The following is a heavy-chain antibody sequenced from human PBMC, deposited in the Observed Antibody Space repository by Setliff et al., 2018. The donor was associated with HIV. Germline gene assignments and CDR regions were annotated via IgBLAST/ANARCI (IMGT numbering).Heavy chain of an antibody. V-gene: IGHV4-34*01. CDR2: INRNGIT. J-gene: IGHJ5*02. CDR3: ARGGSAWNMPRGDYANWFDP. Sequence: SETLSLTCSVYGDGFTGYFWSWIRQSPGKGLEWLGEINRNGITYSIPSLRGRLSISIDTSRNQFSLRLTSLIAADTAVYYCARGGSAWNMPRGDYANWFDPWGQGALVTVSS. D-gene: IGHD4-17*01. CDR1: GDGFTGYF.